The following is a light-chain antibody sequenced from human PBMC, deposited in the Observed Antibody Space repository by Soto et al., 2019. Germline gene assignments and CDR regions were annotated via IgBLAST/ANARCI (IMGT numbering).Light chain of an antibody. J-gene: IGKJ1*01. V-gene: IGKV1-27*01. CDR2: AAS. CDR3: QNYNGAPWT. CDR1: QGISNY. Sequence: DIQMTQSPSTLSSSIGDRVTITCRASQGISNYLVWYQQKPGKVPKLLIYAASTLQSGVPSRFSGSGSGTDFTLTISSLQPEDVATYYCQNYNGAPWTFGQGTKVEIK.